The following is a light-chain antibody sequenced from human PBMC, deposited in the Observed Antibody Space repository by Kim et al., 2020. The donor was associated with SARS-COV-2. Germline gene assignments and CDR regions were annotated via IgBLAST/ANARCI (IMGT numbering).Light chain of an antibody. CDR3: QQYDNPPYT. J-gene: IGKJ2*01. V-gene: IGKV1-33*01. CDR1: QDISNY. CDR2: DAS. Sequence: DIQMTQSTSSLSASVGDRVTITCQASQDISNYLNWYQQKPGKAPKLLIYDASNLETGVPSRFSGSGSGTDFTFTISSLQPEDIATYYCQQYDNPPYTFGQGTKLEI.